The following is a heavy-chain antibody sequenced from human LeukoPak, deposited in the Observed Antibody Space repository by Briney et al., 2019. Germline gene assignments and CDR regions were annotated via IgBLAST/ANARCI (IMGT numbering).Heavy chain of an antibody. J-gene: IGHJ6*02. CDR2: IYSGGST. Sequence: GGSLRLSCAASGFTVSSNYMSWVRQAPGKGLEWVSVIYSGGSTYYADSVKGRFTISRDNSKNTLYLQMNSLRAEDTAVYYCARLARIATAGNYGYHSMDVWGQGTTVTVSS. CDR3: ARLARIATAGNYGYHSMDV. D-gene: IGHD6-13*01. V-gene: IGHV3-53*01. CDR1: GFTVSSNY.